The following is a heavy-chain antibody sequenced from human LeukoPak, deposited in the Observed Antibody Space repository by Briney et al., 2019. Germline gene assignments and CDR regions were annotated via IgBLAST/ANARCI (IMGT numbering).Heavy chain of an antibody. CDR2: IHHSGST. CDR3: ARTSSSGLVGGYYFDY. V-gene: IGHV4-38-2*02. Sequence: SETLSLTCTVSGYFISSGYYWGWIRQPPGKGLQWIGSIHHSGSTYYNPSLKSRVTISVDTSKNQFSLKLSSVTAADTAVYYCARTSSSGLVGGYYFDYWGQGTLVTVSS. CDR1: GYFISSGYY. J-gene: IGHJ4*02. D-gene: IGHD6-19*01.